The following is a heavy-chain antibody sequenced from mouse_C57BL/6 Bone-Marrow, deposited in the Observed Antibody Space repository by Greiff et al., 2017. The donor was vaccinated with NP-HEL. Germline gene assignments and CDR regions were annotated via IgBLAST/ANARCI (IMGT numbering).Heavy chain of an antibody. J-gene: IGHJ1*03. CDR1: GFTFSDYY. CDR2: INYDGSSP. D-gene: IGHD1-1*01. Sequence: EVQLVESEGGLVQPGSSMKLSCTASGFTFSDYYMAWVRQVPEKGLEWVANINYDGSSPYYRHSLKSRFTISRDNVKNILYLQMSCLKSEDTATYYCARSPTAVVASDWYFDVWGTGTTVTVSS. CDR3: ARSPTAVVASDWYFDV. V-gene: IGHV5-16*01.